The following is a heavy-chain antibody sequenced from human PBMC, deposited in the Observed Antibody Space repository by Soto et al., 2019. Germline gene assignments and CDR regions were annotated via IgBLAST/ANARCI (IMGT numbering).Heavy chain of an antibody. Sequence: EVQLVESGGGLVQPGGSLRLSCAASGFTFSSYWMSWVRQAPGKGLEWVANIKQDGSEKYYVDSVKGRFTISRYNAKNSLYLQMNSLRAEDTAVYYCAKDCSGGSCYSYYYFYMDVWGKGTTVTVSS. D-gene: IGHD2-15*01. J-gene: IGHJ6*03. CDR1: GFTFSSYW. V-gene: IGHV3-7*01. CDR3: AKDCSGGSCYSYYYFYMDV. CDR2: IKQDGSEK.